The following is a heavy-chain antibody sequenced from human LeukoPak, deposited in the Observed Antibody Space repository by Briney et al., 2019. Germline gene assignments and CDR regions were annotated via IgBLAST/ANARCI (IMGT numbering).Heavy chain of an antibody. J-gene: IGHJ4*02. CDR3: ARVGTSREFTY. Sequence: AGGSLRLSCAASGFTFSSYSMNWVRQAPGKGLEWVSSISSSSSYIYYADSVKGRFTISRDNAKNSLYLQMNSLRAEDTAVYYCARVGTSREFTYWGQGTLVTVSS. CDR1: GFTFSSYS. CDR2: ISSSSSYI. D-gene: IGHD3-10*01. V-gene: IGHV3-21*01.